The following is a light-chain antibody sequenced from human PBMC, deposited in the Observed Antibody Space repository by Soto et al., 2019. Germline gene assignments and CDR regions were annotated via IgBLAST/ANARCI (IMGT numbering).Light chain of an antibody. J-gene: IGKJ1*01. CDR1: QSVSSTF. Sequence: EIVLTQSPGTLSLSPGERATLSCRASQSVSSTFLAWYQQKPGQAPRLLIYGVSNRATGIPDRFSGIGSGTDFILTISRLEPEDFAVYYCGQFVSSPPRTFGQGTKVEIK. CDR2: GVS. V-gene: IGKV3-20*01. CDR3: GQFVSSPPRT.